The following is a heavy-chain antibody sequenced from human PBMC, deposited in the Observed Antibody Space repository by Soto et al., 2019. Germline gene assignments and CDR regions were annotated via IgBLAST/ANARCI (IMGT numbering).Heavy chain of an antibody. J-gene: IGHJ5*02. V-gene: IGHV3-23*01. D-gene: IGHD3-3*01. CDR1: GFTYSTYA. Sequence: PGGSLRLSCAASGFTYSTYAMNWVRQAPGKGLEWVSAITATAVSTYYADSVKGRFTISRDNSNNMLYLQMNSLRAEDTAVYYCARGVTIFGVVIPPLYERFDPWGQGTLVTVSS. CDR2: ITATAVST. CDR3: ARGVTIFGVVIPPLYERFDP.